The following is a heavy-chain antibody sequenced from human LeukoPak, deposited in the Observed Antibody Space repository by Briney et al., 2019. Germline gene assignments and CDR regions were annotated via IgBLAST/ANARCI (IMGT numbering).Heavy chain of an antibody. CDR1: GGSISNYH. CDR3: ARDRGLDGSDQLDS. V-gene: IGHV4-4*07. D-gene: IGHD3-10*01. Sequence: PSETLSLTCTVSGGSISNYHWILIRQPAGKGLEWIGRINSNGDTVYNPSLKSRATMSLDMTNNQFSLKLSSVTAADTAVYYCARDRGLDGSDQLDSWGPGTLVTVSS. CDR2: INSNGDT. J-gene: IGHJ5*01.